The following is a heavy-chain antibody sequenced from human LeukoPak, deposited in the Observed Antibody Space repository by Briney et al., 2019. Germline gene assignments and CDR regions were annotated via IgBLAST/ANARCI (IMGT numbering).Heavy chain of an antibody. CDR2: INHSGST. Sequence: SETLSLTCAVYGGSFSGYYWSWIRQPPGKGLEWIGEINHSGSTNYNPSLKSRVTISVDTSKNQFSLKLSSVTAADMAVYYCARSIAQYNWFDPWGQGTLVTVSS. CDR1: GGSFSGYY. D-gene: IGHD6-13*01. V-gene: IGHV4-34*01. CDR3: ARSIAQYNWFDP. J-gene: IGHJ5*02.